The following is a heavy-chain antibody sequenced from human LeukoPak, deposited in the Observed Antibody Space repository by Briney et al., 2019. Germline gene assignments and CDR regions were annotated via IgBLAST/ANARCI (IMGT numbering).Heavy chain of an antibody. V-gene: IGHV3-23*01. Sequence: PGGSLRLPCAASGFTFSSYAMSWVRQAPGKGLEWVSAISGSGGSTYYADSVKGRFTISRDNSKNTLYLQMNSLRAEDTAVYYCAKEGYDSSGYYSYFDYWGQGTLVTVSS. J-gene: IGHJ4*02. CDR2: ISGSGGST. CDR3: AKEGYDSSGYYSYFDY. D-gene: IGHD3-22*01. CDR1: GFTFSSYA.